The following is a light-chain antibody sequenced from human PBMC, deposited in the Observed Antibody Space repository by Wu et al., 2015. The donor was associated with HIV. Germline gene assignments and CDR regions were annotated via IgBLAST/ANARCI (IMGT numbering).Light chain of an antibody. J-gene: IGKJ2*01. CDR1: QSVSSSY. V-gene: IGKV3-20*01. CDR2: GAS. Sequence: EIVLTQSPGTLSLSPGERVTLSCRASQSVSSSYLAWYQQKPGQAPRLLIYGASTRATGIPARFSGSGSGTDFTLTISRLEPEDFAVFYCQQYGTSPSTFGQGTMLELK. CDR3: QQYGTSPST.